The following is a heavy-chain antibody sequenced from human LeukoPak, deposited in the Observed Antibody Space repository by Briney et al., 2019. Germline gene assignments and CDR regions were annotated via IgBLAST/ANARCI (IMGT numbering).Heavy chain of an antibody. D-gene: IGHD5-24*01. CDR3: ARDKGVRDGYFDY. Sequence: GGSLRLSCAASGFTLSSYSMNWVRQAPGKGLEWIAYISHSGRTKYYADSVEGRLSISRDNAKNSVYPQMDSLRVEDTAIYFCARDKGVRDGYFDYWGQGVLVTVSS. CDR2: ISHSGRTK. J-gene: IGHJ4*02. V-gene: IGHV3-48*04. CDR1: GFTLSSYS.